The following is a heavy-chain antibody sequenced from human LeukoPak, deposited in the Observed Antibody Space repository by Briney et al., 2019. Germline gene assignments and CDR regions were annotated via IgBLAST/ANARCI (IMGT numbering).Heavy chain of an antibody. CDR1: GASISSDY. J-gene: IGHJ4*02. CDR2: VYHSGSS. CDR3: ARAGNYYYSSGYYSHFDY. V-gene: IGHV4-59*01. Sequence: SETLSLTCTVSGASISSDYWNWIRQPPGKGLEWIGHVYHSGSSNYNPSLKGRVTISVDTSKNQFSLKLSSVTAADTAVYYCARAGNYYYSSGYYSHFDYWGQGTLVTVSS. D-gene: IGHD3-22*01.